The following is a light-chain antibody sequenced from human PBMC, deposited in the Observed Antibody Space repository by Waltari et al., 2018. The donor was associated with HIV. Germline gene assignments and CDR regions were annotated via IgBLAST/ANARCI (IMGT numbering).Light chain of an antibody. J-gene: IGLJ3*02. Sequence: QSVLTQPPSASGTPGQRVTISCSGSSSTTGSNTVNCYQQLPGTAPKLLIYSNNQRPSGVPDRFSGSKSGTSASLAISGLQSEDEADYYCAAWDDSLNGRVFGGGTKLTVL. CDR1: SSTTGSNT. V-gene: IGLV1-44*01. CDR3: AAWDDSLNGRV. CDR2: SNN.